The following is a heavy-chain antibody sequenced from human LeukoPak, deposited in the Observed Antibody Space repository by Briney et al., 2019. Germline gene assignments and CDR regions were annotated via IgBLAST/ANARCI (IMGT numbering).Heavy chain of an antibody. CDR1: GFTFDDYA. Sequence: GGSLRLSCAASGFTFDDYAVSWVRQAPGKGLEWVSGINWKGRSTDYADSVKGRFTISRDNAENSLYLQMNSLRAEDTAFYYCARAAYCGGDCPPRDYYSYMDVWGKGTTVTVSS. D-gene: IGHD2-21*02. CDR2: INWKGRST. V-gene: IGHV3-20*04. CDR3: ARAAYCGGDCPPRDYYSYMDV. J-gene: IGHJ6*03.